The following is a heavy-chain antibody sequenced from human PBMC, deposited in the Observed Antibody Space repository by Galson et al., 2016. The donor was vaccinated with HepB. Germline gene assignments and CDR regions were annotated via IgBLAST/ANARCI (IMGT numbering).Heavy chain of an antibody. D-gene: IGHD1-26*01. Sequence: SLRLSCAPSGFTFRTYSMHWVRQAPGKGLEWVALVSFDGKNKFYADSVKGRFTISKDNSQCTLFLQMNSLRTDDTAVYFCARDRRPAGAFKSDRVGAADYWGQGTLVSVSS. CDR1: GFTFRTYS. V-gene: IGHV3-30*04. CDR2: VSFDGKNK. CDR3: ARDRRPAGAFKSDRVGAADY. J-gene: IGHJ4*02.